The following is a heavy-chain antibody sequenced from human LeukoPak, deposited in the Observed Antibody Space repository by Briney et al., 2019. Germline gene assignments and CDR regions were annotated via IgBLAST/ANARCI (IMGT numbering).Heavy chain of an antibody. J-gene: IGHJ4*02. CDR2: IYTSGST. D-gene: IGHD3-10*01. Sequence: SETLSLTCTVSGGSISSGSYYWSWIRQPAGKGLEWIGRIYTSGSTNYNPSLKSRVTISVDTSKNQFSLKLSSVTAADTAVYYCARVSEVRGVSIDYWGQGTLVTVSS. CDR1: GGSISSGSYY. V-gene: IGHV4-61*02. CDR3: ARVSEVRGVSIDY.